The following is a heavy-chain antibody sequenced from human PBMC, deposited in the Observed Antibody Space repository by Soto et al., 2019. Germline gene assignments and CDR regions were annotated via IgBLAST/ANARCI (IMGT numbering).Heavy chain of an antibody. V-gene: IGHV1-2*02. CDR2: INPNSGGT. Sequence: ASVKVSCKASGYTFTGYYMHWVRQAPGQGLEWMGWINPNSGGTNYAQKFQGRVTMTRDTSISTAYMELSRLRSDDTAVYYCARDYCSSTSCDTGRFDYWGQGTLVTVSS. J-gene: IGHJ4*02. CDR3: ARDYCSSTSCDTGRFDY. CDR1: GYTFTGYY. D-gene: IGHD2-2*02.